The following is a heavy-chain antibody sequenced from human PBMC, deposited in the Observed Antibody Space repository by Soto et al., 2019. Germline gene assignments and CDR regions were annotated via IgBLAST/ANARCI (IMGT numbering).Heavy chain of an antibody. D-gene: IGHD3-22*01. Sequence: SETLPLTCTVSGGSISGRCWSWVRQSPGKGLEWIGYFCYTGSTNYNPSLKSRVTISVDMSKTHCSRKLTSVTAASTALYHCAKSDCDSSGYYKILHWGQETLLDVSS. CDR1: GGSISGRC. CDR2: FCYTGST. CDR3: AKSDCDSSGYYKILH. J-gene: IGHJ4*01. V-gene: IGHV4-59*01.